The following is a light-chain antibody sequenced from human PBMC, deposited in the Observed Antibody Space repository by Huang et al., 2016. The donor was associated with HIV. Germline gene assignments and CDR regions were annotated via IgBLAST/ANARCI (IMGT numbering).Light chain of an antibody. Sequence: DIQMTQSPSSVSASVGDRVTITCRASQDISNWLAWYQQKPGKAPKLLIYTASSLHSGVPSRFSGSGSGTDFTLTIISLQPEDFATYYCQQANSLPYTFGQGTKLEIK. J-gene: IGKJ2*01. CDR3: QQANSLPYT. CDR1: QDISNW. V-gene: IGKV1D-12*01. CDR2: TAS.